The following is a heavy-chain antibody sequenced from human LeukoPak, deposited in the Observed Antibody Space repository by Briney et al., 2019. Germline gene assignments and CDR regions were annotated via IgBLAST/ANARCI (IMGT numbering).Heavy chain of an antibody. D-gene: IGHD6-13*01. V-gene: IGHV3-11*01. Sequence: GGSLRLSCAASGFTFSDHYMGWIRQAPGKGLEWVSCIGSGANTIYYADSVNGRFTISSDNAKNSLYLQMNNLRAEDTAVYYCARSRIAAAGTFDSWGQGTRVTVSS. CDR3: ARSRIAAAGTFDS. CDR2: IGSGANTI. CDR1: GFTFSDHY. J-gene: IGHJ4*02.